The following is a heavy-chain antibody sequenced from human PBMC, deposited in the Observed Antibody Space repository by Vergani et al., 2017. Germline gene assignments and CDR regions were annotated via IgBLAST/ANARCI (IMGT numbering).Heavy chain of an antibody. V-gene: IGHV3-33*01. CDR1: GFTFSSYG. CDR3: ARLRGSGWEPHNWFDP. CDR2: IWYDGSKK. D-gene: IGHD1-26*01. J-gene: IGHJ5*02. Sequence: QVHLVESGGGVVQPGRSLRLSCAASGFTFSSYGMHWVRQAPGKGLEWVAVIWYDGSKKYYADSVKGRFTISRDNSKNTLYLQMNSLRAEDTAVYYCARLRGSGWEPHNWFDPWGQGTLVTVSS.